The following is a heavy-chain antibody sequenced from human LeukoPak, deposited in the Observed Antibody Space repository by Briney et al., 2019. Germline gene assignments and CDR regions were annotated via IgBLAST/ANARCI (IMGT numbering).Heavy chain of an antibody. Sequence: PGGSLRLSCAASGFTFSSYGMHRVRQAPGKGLEWVAVIWYDGSNKYYADSVKGRFTISRDNSKNTLYLQMNSLRAEDTAVYYCARGCSGYYPPADYWGQGTLVTVSS. CDR2: IWYDGSNK. V-gene: IGHV3-33*01. CDR3: ARGCSGYYPPADY. CDR1: GFTFSSYG. D-gene: IGHD3-22*01. J-gene: IGHJ4*02.